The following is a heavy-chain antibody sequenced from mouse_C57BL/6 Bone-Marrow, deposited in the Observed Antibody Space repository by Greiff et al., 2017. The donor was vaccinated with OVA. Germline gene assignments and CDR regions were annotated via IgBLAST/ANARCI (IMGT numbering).Heavy chain of an antibody. CDR3: TTTVVASYYFDY. Sequence: EVQLVESGEGLVKPGGSLKLSCAASGFTFSSYAMSWVRQTPEKRLEWVAYISSGGDYIYYADTVKGRFTISRDNARNTLYLQMSSLKSEDTAMYYCTTTVVASYYFDYWGQGTTLTVSS. CDR1: GFTFSSYA. V-gene: IGHV5-9-1*02. J-gene: IGHJ2*01. CDR2: ISSGGDYI. D-gene: IGHD1-1*01.